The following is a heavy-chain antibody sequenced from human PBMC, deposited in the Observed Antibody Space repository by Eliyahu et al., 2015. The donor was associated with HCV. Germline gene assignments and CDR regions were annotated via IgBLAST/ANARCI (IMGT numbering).Heavy chain of an antibody. CDR3: ARDVGWAPGGP. CDR2: ITPSGDRT. J-gene: IGHJ5*02. Sequence: QVQXVQSGAEVRKPGASVKLSSRPXGHTFSGNHVPWVRPAPGQGLEWVGIITPSGDRTTYAQKVQGRVTMTRDTSTSTVYMELHSLRSEDTAVYYCARDVGWAPGGPWGQGTLVTVSS. CDR1: GHTFSGNH. D-gene: IGHD6-19*01. V-gene: IGHV1-46*01.